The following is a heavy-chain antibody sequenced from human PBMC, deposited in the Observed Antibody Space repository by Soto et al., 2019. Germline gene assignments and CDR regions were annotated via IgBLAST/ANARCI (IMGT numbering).Heavy chain of an antibody. CDR2: ISSSGGTT. Sequence: GGSLRLSCAASGFTFSNYAMSWVRQAPGKGLEWVSGISSSGGTTHYADSVKGRFTISRDNSKNIISRDNAKNSLYLQMNSLRDEDTAFYYCARGFYDYVWGSYRPRWGQGTLVTVSS. CDR1: GFTFSNYA. J-gene: IGHJ4*02. CDR3: ARGFYDYVWGSYRPR. V-gene: IGHV3-23*01. D-gene: IGHD3-16*02.